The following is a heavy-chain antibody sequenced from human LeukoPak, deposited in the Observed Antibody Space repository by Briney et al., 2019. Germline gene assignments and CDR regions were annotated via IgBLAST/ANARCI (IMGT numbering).Heavy chain of an antibody. CDR1: GYTFTSYY. V-gene: IGHV1-46*03. CDR2: INPSGGST. J-gene: IGHJ6*03. D-gene: IGHD2-8*01. Sequence: ASVKVSCKASGYTFTSYYMHWVRQAPGQGLEWMGIINPSGGSTSYAQKFQGRVTMTRDTSTSTVYMELSSLRSEDTAVYYCARTYCTNGVCYSGIPDYYYMDVWGKGTTVTVSS. CDR3: ARTYCTNGVCYSGIPDYYYMDV.